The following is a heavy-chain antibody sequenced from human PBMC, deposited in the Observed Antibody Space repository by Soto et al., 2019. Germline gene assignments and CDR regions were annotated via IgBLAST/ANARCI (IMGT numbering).Heavy chain of an antibody. V-gene: IGHV3-33*01. Sequence: GGSLRLSCAASGFTFSSYGMHWVRQAPGKGLEWVAVIWYDGSNKYYADSVKGRFTISRDNSKNTLYLQMNSLRAEDTAVYYCARESDGYEAGYFDYWGQGTLVTVSS. CDR2: IWYDGSNK. J-gene: IGHJ4*02. CDR1: GFTFSSYG. D-gene: IGHD5-12*01. CDR3: ARESDGYEAGYFDY.